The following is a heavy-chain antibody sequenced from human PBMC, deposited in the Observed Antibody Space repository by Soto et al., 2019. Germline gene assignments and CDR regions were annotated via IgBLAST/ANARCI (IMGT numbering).Heavy chain of an antibody. J-gene: IGHJ4*02. D-gene: IGHD1-26*01. CDR3: ARAEVGSSGSYSIACCPHDY. CDR1: GGSISSGGYY. Sequence: PSETLSLTCTVSGGSISSGGYYWSWIRQHPGKGLEWIGYIYYSGSTYYNPSLKSRVTISVDTSKNQFSLKLSSVTAADTAVYYCARAEVGSSGSYSIACCPHDYWGQGTLVTVSS. V-gene: IGHV4-31*03. CDR2: IYYSGST.